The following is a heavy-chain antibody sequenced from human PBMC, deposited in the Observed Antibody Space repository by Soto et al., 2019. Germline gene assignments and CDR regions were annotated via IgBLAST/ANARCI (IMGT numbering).Heavy chain of an antibody. CDR1: GFTFSSYS. CDR3: AKVPHIVVVTAIDY. V-gene: IGHV3-30*18. Sequence: GGSLRLSCAASGFTFSSYSMNWVRQAPGKGLEWVAVISYDGSNKYYADSVKGRFTISRDNSKNTLYLQMNSLRADDTAVYYCAKVPHIVVVTAIDYWGQGTLVTVSS. CDR2: ISYDGSNK. D-gene: IGHD2-21*02. J-gene: IGHJ4*02.